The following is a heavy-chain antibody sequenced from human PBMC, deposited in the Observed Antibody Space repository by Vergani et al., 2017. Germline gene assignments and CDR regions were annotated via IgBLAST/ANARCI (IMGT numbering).Heavy chain of an antibody. V-gene: IGHV3-73*02. J-gene: IGHJ6*03. D-gene: IGHD6-19*01. CDR1: GFTFSGSA. CDR2: IRSKANSYAT. Sequence: EVQLVESGGGLVQPGGSLKLSCAASGFTFSGSAMHWVRQASGKGLEWVGRIRSKANSYATAYAASVKGRFTIPRDDSKNTAYLQMNSLKTEDTAVYYCTRPLASIAVGXMDVWGKGTTVTVSS. CDR3: TRPLASIAVGXMDV.